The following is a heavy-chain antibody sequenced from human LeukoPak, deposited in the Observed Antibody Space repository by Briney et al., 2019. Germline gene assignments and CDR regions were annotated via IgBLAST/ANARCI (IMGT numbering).Heavy chain of an antibody. CDR2: INPNSGGT. J-gene: IGHJ3*02. CDR1: GYTFTGYY. Sequence: ASVKVSCKASGYTFTGYYMHWVRQAPGRGLEWMGWINPNSGGTNYAQKFQGRVTMTRDTSISTAYMELSRLRSDDTAVYYCARETKMYQLLDPDAFDMWGQGTMVTVSS. D-gene: IGHD2-2*02. CDR3: ARETKMYQLLDPDAFDM. V-gene: IGHV1-2*02.